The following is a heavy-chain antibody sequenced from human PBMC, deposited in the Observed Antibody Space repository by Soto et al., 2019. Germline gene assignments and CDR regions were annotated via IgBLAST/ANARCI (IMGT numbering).Heavy chain of an antibody. CDR1: GGTFSSYA. Sequence: ASVKVSCKASGGTFSSYAISWVRQAPGQGLEWMGGIIPIFGTANYAQKFQGRVTITADESTSTAYMELSSLRSEDTAVYYCARDNRVIRDYDILTGYSSYYYYYGMDVWGQGTTVTVSS. D-gene: IGHD3-9*01. CDR2: IIPIFGTA. CDR3: ARDNRVIRDYDILTGYSSYYYYYGMDV. V-gene: IGHV1-69*13. J-gene: IGHJ6*02.